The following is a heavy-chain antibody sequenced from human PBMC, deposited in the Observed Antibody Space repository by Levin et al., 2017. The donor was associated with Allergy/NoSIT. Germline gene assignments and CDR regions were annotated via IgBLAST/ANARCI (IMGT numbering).Heavy chain of an antibody. V-gene: IGHV2-26*01. J-gene: IGHJ2*01. CDR3: ARTRDYDFWSGYYYWYFDL. D-gene: IGHD3-3*01. CDR1: GFSLSNARMG. Sequence: SGPTLVKPTETLTLTCTVSGFSLSNARMGVSWIRQPPGKALEWLAHIFSNDEKSYSTSLKSRLTISKDTSKSQVVLTMTNMDPVDTATYYCARTRDYDFWSGYYYWYFDLWGRGTLVTVSS. CDR2: IFSNDEK.